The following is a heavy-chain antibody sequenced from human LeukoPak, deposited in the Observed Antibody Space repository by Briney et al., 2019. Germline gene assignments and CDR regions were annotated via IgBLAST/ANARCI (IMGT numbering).Heavy chain of an antibody. Sequence: GGSLRLSCAASGFTFSSYWMHWVRQAPGKGRVWVSRINSDGSSTNYADSVKGRFTISRDNAKNTLYLQMNSLRAEDTAVYYCARDPYTGTYYGFDYWGQGALVTVSS. CDR1: GFTFSSYW. J-gene: IGHJ4*02. D-gene: IGHD1-26*01. V-gene: IGHV3-74*01. CDR2: INSDGSST. CDR3: ARDPYTGTYYGFDY.